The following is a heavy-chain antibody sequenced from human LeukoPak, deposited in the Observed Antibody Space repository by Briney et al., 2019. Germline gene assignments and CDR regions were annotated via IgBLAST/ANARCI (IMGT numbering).Heavy chain of an antibody. V-gene: IGHV3-48*02. J-gene: IGHJ4*02. D-gene: IGHD2/OR15-2a*01. Sequence: GGSLRLSCAASGFTFSTFGMNWVRQAPAKGLEWVSYISSSSSTIYYADSVKGRFTISRDNAKNSLYLQMNSLRDEDTAVYYCASPQASGTTSFVGYWGQGTLVTVSS. CDR3: ASPQASGTTSFVGY. CDR1: GFTFSTFG. CDR2: ISSSSSTI.